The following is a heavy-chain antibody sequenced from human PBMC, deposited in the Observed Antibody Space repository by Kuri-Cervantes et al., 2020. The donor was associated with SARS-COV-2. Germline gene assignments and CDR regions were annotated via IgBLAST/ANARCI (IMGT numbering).Heavy chain of an antibody. CDR2: INHSGST. D-gene: IGHD3-22*01. CDR1: GGSFSGYY. CDR3: ARDLGYYDSSGYYYYYMDV. Sequence: SETLSLTCAVYGGSFSGYYWSWIRQPPGKGLEWIGEINHSGSTNYNPSLKSRVTISVDTSKNQVSLRLSSVTAADTAVYYCARDLGYYDSSGYYYYYMDVWGKGTTVTVSS. J-gene: IGHJ6*03. V-gene: IGHV4-34*01.